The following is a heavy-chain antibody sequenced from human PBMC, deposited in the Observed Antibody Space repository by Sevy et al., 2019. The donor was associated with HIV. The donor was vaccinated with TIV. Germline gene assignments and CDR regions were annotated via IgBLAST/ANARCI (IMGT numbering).Heavy chain of an antibody. CDR3: ARAPSAIAFDI. V-gene: IGHV3-30-3*01. D-gene: IGHD3-10*01. J-gene: IGHJ3*02. CDR1: GFTFSSYA. Sequence: GGSLRLSCAASGFTFSSYAMHWVRQAPGKGLEWVAVISYDGSNKYYADSVKGRFTISRDNSKNTLYLQMNSLRAEDTAVYYGARAPSAIAFDIWGQGTMVTVSS. CDR2: ISYDGSNK.